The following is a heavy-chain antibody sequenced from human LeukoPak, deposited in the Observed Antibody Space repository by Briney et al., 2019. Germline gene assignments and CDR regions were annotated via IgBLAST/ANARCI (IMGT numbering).Heavy chain of an antibody. D-gene: IGHD5/OR15-5a*01. CDR3: ARDPSNSVGNRIYFDF. J-gene: IGHJ4*02. CDR2: IIPILGIA. CDR1: GGTFSSYA. V-gene: IGHV1-69*04. Sequence: SVKVSCKASGGTFSSYAISWVRQAPGQGLEWMGRIIPILGIANYAQKFQGRVTLTTDTSTRTAYMELRNLRSDDTAVYYCARDPSNSVGNRIYFDFWGQGTLVTVS.